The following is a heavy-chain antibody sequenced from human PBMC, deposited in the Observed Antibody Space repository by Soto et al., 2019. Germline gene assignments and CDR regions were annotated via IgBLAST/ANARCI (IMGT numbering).Heavy chain of an antibody. CDR3: AREIEYSSTWNWFDP. V-gene: IGHV4-59*01. Sequence: SETLSLTCTISGGSISSYYWSWIRQPPRKGLEWIGYIYYSGSTNYNPSLKSRVTISVETSKNQFSLKLSSVTAADTAVYYCAREIEYSSTWNWFDPWGQGILVTVS. CDR1: GGSISSYY. J-gene: IGHJ5*02. D-gene: IGHD6-13*01. CDR2: IYYSGST.